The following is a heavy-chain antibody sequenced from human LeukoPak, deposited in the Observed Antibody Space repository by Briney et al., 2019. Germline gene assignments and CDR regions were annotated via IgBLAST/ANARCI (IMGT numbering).Heavy chain of an antibody. CDR2: ISGSSTST. Sequence: GGSLRLSCAASGFTFSSYEMNWVRQAPGKGLEWVSVISGSSTSTDYADSVKGRFTISRDNSENTLYLQMNSLRAEDTAVYYCAKHWNSAYYNFDHWGQGTLVTVSS. CDR1: GFTFSSYE. D-gene: IGHD3-22*01. J-gene: IGHJ4*02. V-gene: IGHV3-23*01. CDR3: AKHWNSAYYNFDH.